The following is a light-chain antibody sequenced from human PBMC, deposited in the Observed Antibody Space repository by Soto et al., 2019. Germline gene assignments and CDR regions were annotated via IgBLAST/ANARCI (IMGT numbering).Light chain of an antibody. CDR3: QQRTRWPMP. V-gene: IGKV3-11*01. CDR1: QSVSTF. CDR2: DTF. J-gene: IGKJ5*01. Sequence: EIVLTQSPATLSLSPGERVTLSCRASQSVSTFVAWYQHKPGQAPRPLIYDTFKRATDVPDRFSGGGSGTDYTLTISSLEPEDFAVYYCQQRTRWPMPFGQGTRLELK.